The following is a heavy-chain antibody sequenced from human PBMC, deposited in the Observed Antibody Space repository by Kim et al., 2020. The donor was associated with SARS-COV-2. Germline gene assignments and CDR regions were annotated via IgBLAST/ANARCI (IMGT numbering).Heavy chain of an antibody. CDR2: INHSGST. CDR3: ARAFRGDYYGSGSGPY. D-gene: IGHD3-10*01. Sequence: SETLSLTCAVYGGSFSGYYWSWIRQPPGKGLEWIGEINHSGSTNYNPALKSRVTISVDTSKNQFSLKLSSVTAADTAVYYCARAFRGDYYGSGSGPYWGQGTLVTVSS. J-gene: IGHJ4*02. CDR1: GGSFSGYY. V-gene: IGHV4-34*01.